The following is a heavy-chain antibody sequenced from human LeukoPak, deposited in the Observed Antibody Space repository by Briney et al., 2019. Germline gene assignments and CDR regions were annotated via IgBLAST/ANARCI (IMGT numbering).Heavy chain of an antibody. V-gene: IGHV4-39*07. J-gene: IGHJ4*02. D-gene: IGHD3-10*01. CDR1: GGSISSSSYY. Sequence: SSETLSLTCTVSGGSISSSSYYWGWIRQPPGKGLEWIGSIYYSGSTYYNPSLKSRVTISVDTSKNQFSLKLSSVTAADTAVYYCARDSGWYYGSGSYYVFDYWGQGTLVTVSS. CDR3: ARDSGWYYGSGSYYVFDY. CDR2: IYYSGST.